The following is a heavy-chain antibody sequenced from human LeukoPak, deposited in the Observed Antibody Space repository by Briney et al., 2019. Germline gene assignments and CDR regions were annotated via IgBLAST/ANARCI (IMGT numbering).Heavy chain of an antibody. Sequence: ASVKVSCKVSGYTLTESSMHWVRQAPGKGLEWMGGFDPEDGETIYAQKFQGRVTMTEDTSTDTAYMELSSLRSEDTAVYYCATDLLHSSWFDPWGQGTLVTVSS. J-gene: IGHJ5*02. CDR1: GYTLTESS. V-gene: IGHV1-24*01. D-gene: IGHD2/OR15-2a*01. CDR2: FDPEDGET. CDR3: ATDLLHSSWFDP.